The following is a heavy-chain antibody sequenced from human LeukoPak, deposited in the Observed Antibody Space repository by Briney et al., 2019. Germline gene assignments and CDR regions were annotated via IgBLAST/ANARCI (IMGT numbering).Heavy chain of an antibody. J-gene: IGHJ3*02. CDR2: IYYSGST. D-gene: IGHD3-3*01. V-gene: IGHV4-59*01. CDR1: GGSISSYY. CDR3: ARGTVLRFLEWSRQSAFDI. Sequence: KPSETLSLTCTVSGGSISSYYWSWIRQPPGKGLEWIGYIYYSGSTNYNPSLKSRVTISVDTSKNQFSLKLSSVTAADTAVYYCARGTVLRFLEWSRQSAFDIWGQGTMVTVSS.